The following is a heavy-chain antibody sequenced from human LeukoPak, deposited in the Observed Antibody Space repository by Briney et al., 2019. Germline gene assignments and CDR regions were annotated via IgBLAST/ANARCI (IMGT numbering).Heavy chain of an antibody. Sequence: GGSLRLSCAAAGFTFSSHWMDWVGQAPGKGLVGVARINGDGSNTTYADSVKGRFTISRDNAKNTLYLQMNSLRAEDTAVYHCARSTSWYSTDAFDIWGQGTMVTVSS. V-gene: IGHV3-74*03. CDR1: GFTFSSHW. D-gene: IGHD2-15*01. CDR3: ARSTSWYSTDAFDI. J-gene: IGHJ3*02. CDR2: INGDGSNT.